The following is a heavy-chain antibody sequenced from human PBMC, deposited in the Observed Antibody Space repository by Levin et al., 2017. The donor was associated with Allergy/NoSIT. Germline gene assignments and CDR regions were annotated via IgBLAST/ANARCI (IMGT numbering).Heavy chain of an antibody. D-gene: IGHD4-11*01. CDR1: GFTFSSYG. V-gene: IGHV3-30*18. CDR3: AKDRLYSNYGYYGMDV. J-gene: IGHJ6*02. Sequence: GESLKISCAASGFTFSSYGMHWVRQAPGKGLEWVAVISYDGSNKYYADSVKGRFTISRDNSKNTLYLQMNSLRAEDTAVYYCAKDRLYSNYGYYGMDVWGQGTTVTVSS. CDR2: ISYDGSNK.